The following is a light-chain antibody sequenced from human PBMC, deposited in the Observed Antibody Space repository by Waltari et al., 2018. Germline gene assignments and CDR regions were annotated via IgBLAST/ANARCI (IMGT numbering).Light chain of an antibody. Sequence: QSALTQPASVSGSPGQSITISCTGTSSDVGGYNYFPWYQQHPGKAPQLMIYDVSNRPSGVSNRFSGSKSGNTASLTISGLQAEDEADYYCSSYTSSSTVVFGGGTKLTVL. CDR2: DVS. CDR1: SSDVGGYNY. CDR3: SSYTSSSTVV. J-gene: IGLJ2*01. V-gene: IGLV2-14*03.